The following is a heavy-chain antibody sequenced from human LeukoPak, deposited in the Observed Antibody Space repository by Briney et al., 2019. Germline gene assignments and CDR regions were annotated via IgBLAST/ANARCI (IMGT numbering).Heavy chain of an antibody. CDR3: ARWTTTYLDY. Sequence: APVKVSCKASGYTFTGYYIHWVRQAPGQGLEWMGIINPSGGSTNYAQKFQGRVTMTRDTSTSTVYMELSSLRSEDSAVYYCARWTTTYLDYWGQGTLVTVSS. CDR2: INPSGGST. CDR1: GYTFTGYY. D-gene: IGHD4-11*01. J-gene: IGHJ4*02. V-gene: IGHV1-46*01.